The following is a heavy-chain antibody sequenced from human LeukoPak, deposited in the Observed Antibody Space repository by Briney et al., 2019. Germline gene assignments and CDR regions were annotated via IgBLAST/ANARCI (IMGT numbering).Heavy chain of an antibody. CDR1: GFTFGSYG. Sequence: GGSLRISCIASGFTFGSYGMHWVRQAPGKGLVWVAVIWYDGSNKYHADSVKGRFTISRDNSKNTLYLQMNSLRAEDTAVYYCARGRGDWYEPALIYYFHYWGQGTLVTVSS. V-gene: IGHV3-33*01. CDR3: ARGRGDWYEPALIYYFHY. D-gene: IGHD6-19*01. CDR2: IWYDGSNK. J-gene: IGHJ4*02.